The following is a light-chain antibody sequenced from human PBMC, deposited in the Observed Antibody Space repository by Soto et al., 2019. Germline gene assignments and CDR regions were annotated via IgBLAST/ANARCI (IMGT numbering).Light chain of an antibody. J-gene: IGLJ1*01. CDR3: SSYTSSSTLEV. V-gene: IGLV2-14*01. CDR2: DVN. Sequence: QSALTQPASVSGSPGQSITLSCTGTSSDVVGYNYVSWYQQHRGKAPKLMIYDVNSRPSGVYNRLSGSKPGNTASLTIYGLQAEDDADYYCSSYTSSSTLEVSGTGTKLTVL. CDR1: SSDVVGYNY.